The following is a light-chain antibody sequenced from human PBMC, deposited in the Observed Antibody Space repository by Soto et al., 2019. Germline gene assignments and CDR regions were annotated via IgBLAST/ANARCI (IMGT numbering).Light chain of an antibody. Sequence: QSVLTQPPSASGSPGQSVTISCTGTSSDVGGYKYVSWYQQYPGKAPKLMIYAVSKRPSGVPDRFSGSKSGNTASLTVSGLQAEDEADYDCSSYAGSNNYVFGTGTKLTVL. V-gene: IGLV2-8*01. J-gene: IGLJ1*01. CDR3: SSYAGSNNYV. CDR2: AVS. CDR1: SSDVGGYKY.